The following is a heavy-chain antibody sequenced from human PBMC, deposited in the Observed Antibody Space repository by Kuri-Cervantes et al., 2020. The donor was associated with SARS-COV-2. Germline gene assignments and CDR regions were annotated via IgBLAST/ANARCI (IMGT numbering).Heavy chain of an antibody. D-gene: IGHD2-8*01. Sequence: SETLSLTCTVSGGSISHGTYSWSWIRQPAGKGLEWIGHLYTSGSTNYNPSLKSRVTMSVDTSKNQFSLKLSSVTAADTAVYYCARDGVYYYYYMDVWGKGTTVTVSS. CDR2: LYTSGST. V-gene: IGHV4-61*09. CDR1: GGSISHGTYS. J-gene: IGHJ6*03. CDR3: ARDGVYYYYYMDV.